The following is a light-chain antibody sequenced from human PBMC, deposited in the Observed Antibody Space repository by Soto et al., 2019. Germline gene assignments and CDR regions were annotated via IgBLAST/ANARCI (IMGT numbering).Light chain of an antibody. J-gene: IGKJ4*01. CDR3: HQRSNWPRT. Sequence: EIVLTQSTATLSLFPGERATLSCRASQNVRTYLAWYQQKPGQAPRLLISDASKRATGIPARFSGSGSGTDFTLTISSLEAEDSAVYYCHQRSNWPRTFGGGSKVEIK. V-gene: IGKV3-11*01. CDR1: QNVRTY. CDR2: DAS.